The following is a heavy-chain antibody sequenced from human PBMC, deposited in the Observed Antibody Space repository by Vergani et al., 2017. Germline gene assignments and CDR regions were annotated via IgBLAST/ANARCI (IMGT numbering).Heavy chain of an antibody. V-gene: IGHV2-70*04. J-gene: IGHJ4*02. Sequence: QVTLKESGPALVKPTQTLTLTCTFSGFSLSTSGMRVSWIRQPPGKALEWLARIDWDDDKFYSTSLKTRLTISKDTSKNQVVLTMNNMDPVDTATYYCARSSNWGSTGFDYWGQGTLVTVSS. D-gene: IGHD7-27*01. CDR2: IDWDDDK. CDR1: GFSLSTSGMR. CDR3: ARSSNWGSTGFDY.